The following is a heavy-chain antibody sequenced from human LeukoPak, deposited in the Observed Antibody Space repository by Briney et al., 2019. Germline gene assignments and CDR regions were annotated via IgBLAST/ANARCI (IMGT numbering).Heavy chain of an antibody. D-gene: IGHD6-13*01. CDR2: IYTSGST. CDR3: ASFSSSWYGGEYYFGY. CDR1: GGSISSYY. V-gene: IGHV4-4*07. Sequence: SETLSLTCTVSGGSISSYYWSWIRQPAGKGLEWIGRIYTSGSTNYNPSLKSRVTTSVDTSKNQFSLKLSSVTAADTAVYYCASFSSSWYGGEYYFGYWGQGTLVTVSS. J-gene: IGHJ4*02.